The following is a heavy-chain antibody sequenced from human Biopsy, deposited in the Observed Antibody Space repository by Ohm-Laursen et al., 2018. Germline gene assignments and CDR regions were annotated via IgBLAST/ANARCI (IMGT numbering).Heavy chain of an antibody. D-gene: IGHD6-19*01. CDR3: ARGLSSGWYGYFDV. Sequence: SLRLSCTASGFTFGHYAMHWVRQAPGKGLEWISLIWYDGTNEDYADSAKGRFTISRDNSKNTLYLQINTLTLEDTAFYYCARGLSSGWYGYFDVWGRGTLVTVSS. J-gene: IGHJ2*01. CDR1: GFTFGHYA. CDR2: IWYDGTNE. V-gene: IGHV3-33*04.